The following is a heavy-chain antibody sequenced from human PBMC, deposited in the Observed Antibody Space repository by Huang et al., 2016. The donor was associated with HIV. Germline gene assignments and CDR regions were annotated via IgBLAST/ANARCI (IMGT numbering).Heavy chain of an antibody. J-gene: IGHJ2*01. CDR3: ATSRSGSGWFLDI. Sequence: QVQLYQWGAGPLRPSETLSLTCGVSGGSLHGYYRNWLRQSPGRGLEWIGEVNHGGSTKYNPSLKSRVTISVDTSKIQFSRNLTSVTATDTADYYCATSRSGSGWFLDIWGRGTLVSVS. CDR1: GGSLHGYY. V-gene: IGHV4-34*01. CDR2: VNHGGST. D-gene: IGHD6-19*01.